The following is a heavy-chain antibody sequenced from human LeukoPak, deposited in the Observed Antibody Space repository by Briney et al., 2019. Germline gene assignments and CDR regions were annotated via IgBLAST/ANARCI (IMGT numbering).Heavy chain of an antibody. V-gene: IGHV3-49*04. CDR3: ARGGDFGVPAPLGIDAFDI. CDR2: IRSQAYGMTI. CDR1: GFTFSSYG. Sequence: GGSLRLSCAASGFTFSSYGMHWVRQAPGKGLEWLGFIRSQAYGMTIEYAASVKGRFSISRDNSKSIADLQINSLKTEDTAVYYCARGGDFGVPAPLGIDAFDIWGQGTMVTVSS. J-gene: IGHJ3*02. D-gene: IGHD2-2*01.